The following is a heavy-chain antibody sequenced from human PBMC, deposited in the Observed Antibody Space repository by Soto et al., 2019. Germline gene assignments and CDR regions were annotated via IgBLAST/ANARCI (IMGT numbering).Heavy chain of an antibody. D-gene: IGHD3-16*01. CDR2: IYSGGST. Sequence: GGSLRLSCAASGFTVSSNYMSWVRQAPGKGLEWVSVIYSGGSTYYADSVKGRFTISRDNSKNTLYLQMNSLGAEHTAVYYCAGVPPGPYVSFDYWGQGTLVTVSS. CDR3: AGVPPGPYVSFDY. V-gene: IGHV3-53*01. CDR1: GFTVSSNY. J-gene: IGHJ4*02.